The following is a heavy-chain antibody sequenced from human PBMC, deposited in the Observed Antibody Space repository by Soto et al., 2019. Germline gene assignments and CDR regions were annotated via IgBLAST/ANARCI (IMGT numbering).Heavy chain of an antibody. CDR1: GFTFSGSA. CDR3: TRHALQYCGGDCYLLPYFDL. J-gene: IGHJ2*01. D-gene: IGHD2-21*02. CDR2: IRSKANSYAT. Sequence: EVQLVESGGALVQPGGSLKLSCAASGFTFSGSAMHWVRQASGKGLEWVGRIRSKANSYATAYAASVKGRFTISRDDSKNTAYLQMNSLKTEDTAVYYCTRHALQYCGGDCYLLPYFDLWGRGTLVTVSS. V-gene: IGHV3-73*02.